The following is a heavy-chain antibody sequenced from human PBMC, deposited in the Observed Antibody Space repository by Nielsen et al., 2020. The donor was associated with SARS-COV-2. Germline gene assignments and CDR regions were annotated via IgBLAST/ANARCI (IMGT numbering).Heavy chain of an antibody. D-gene: IGHD3-3*01. Sequence: GESLKISCAASGFTFSSYAMHWVRQAPGKGLEWVAVISYDGSNKYYADSVKGRFTISRDNSKNTLYLQMNSLKTEDTAVYYCTRHPKEDVNYDFWSGYNWFDPWGQGTLVTVSS. CDR2: ISYDGSNK. CDR3: TRHPKEDVNYDFWSGYNWFDP. J-gene: IGHJ5*02. CDR1: GFTFSSYA. V-gene: IGHV3-30-3*01.